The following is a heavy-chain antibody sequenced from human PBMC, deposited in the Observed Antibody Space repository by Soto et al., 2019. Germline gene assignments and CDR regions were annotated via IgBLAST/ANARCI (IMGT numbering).Heavy chain of an antibody. CDR1: GYTFTDHF. D-gene: IGHD2-21*01. CDR3: ARDVVSRRGCGGARCYVVNWSDP. Sequence: ASVKVSCKASGYTFTDHFLHWVRQAPGQGPEWVGWINPDSGGTIYAQKFRGRVTLTRDTSINTAYMELSGLRSDDTAVYYCARDVVSRRGCGGARCYVVNWSDPWGQGTLVTVSS. V-gene: IGHV1-2*02. CDR2: INPDSGGT. J-gene: IGHJ5*02.